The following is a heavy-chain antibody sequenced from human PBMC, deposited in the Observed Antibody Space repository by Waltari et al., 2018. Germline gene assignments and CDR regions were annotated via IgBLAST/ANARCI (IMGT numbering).Heavy chain of an antibody. CDR2: IYTSGIT. Sequence: QVQLQESGPGLVKPSQTLSLTCSVSGGSRRRCSYYWTWIRQPAGKPLEWSGHIYTSGITKYNPSLKSRVTISVDTSKNQFSLKLSSVTAADTAVYYCARGSVLGDYFDYWGQGTLVTVSS. V-gene: IGHV4-61*09. D-gene: IGHD3-16*01. CDR1: GGSRRRCSYY. J-gene: IGHJ4*02. CDR3: ARGSVLGDYFDY.